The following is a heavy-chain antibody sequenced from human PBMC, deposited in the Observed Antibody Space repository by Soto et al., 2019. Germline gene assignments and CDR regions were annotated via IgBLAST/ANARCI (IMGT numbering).Heavy chain of an antibody. Sequence: ASVKVSCKASGGTFSSYTISWVRQAPGQGLEWMGRIIPILGIANYAQKFQGRVTITADKSTSTAYMELSSLRSEDTAVYYCARDEYDFWSGRDGPKDYWGQGTLVTVSS. CDR3: ARDEYDFWSGRDGPKDY. CDR1: GGTFSSYT. CDR2: IIPILGIA. D-gene: IGHD3-3*01. J-gene: IGHJ4*02. V-gene: IGHV1-69*04.